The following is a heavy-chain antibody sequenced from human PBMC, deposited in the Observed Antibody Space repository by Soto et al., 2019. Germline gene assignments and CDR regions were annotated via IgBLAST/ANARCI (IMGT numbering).Heavy chain of an antibody. CDR1: GDTFTANY. CDR3: ARVVRSYSSSWYPFGY. V-gene: IGHV1-8*02. Sequence: ASVKVSCKASGDTFTANYIHWVRQATGQGLEWMGWMNPNSGNTGYAQKFQGRVTMTRNTSISTAYMELSSLRSEDTAVYYCARVVRSYSSSWYPFGYWGQGTLVTVSS. CDR2: MNPNSGNT. D-gene: IGHD6-13*01. J-gene: IGHJ4*02.